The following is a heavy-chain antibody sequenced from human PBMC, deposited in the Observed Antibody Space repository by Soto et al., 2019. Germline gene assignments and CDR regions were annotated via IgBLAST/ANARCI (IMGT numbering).Heavy chain of an antibody. CDR3: ARRPPPTAGGEFDP. CDR2: ISAYNGNT. CDR1: GYTFTSYG. D-gene: IGHD3-16*01. Sequence: ASVKVSCKASGYTFTSYGISWVRQAPGQGLEWMGWISAYNGNTNYAQKLQDRVTMTTDTSTSTAYMELRSLRSDDTAGYYCARRPPPTAGGEFDPWGQGTLVTVSS. V-gene: IGHV1-18*01. J-gene: IGHJ5*02.